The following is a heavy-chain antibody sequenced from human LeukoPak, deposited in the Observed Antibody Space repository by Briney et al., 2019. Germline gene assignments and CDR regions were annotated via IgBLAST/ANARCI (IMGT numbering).Heavy chain of an antibody. D-gene: IGHD6-19*01. CDR1: GYSISSGYY. J-gene: IGHJ4*02. CDR3: ARHWAVAGTTLDY. Sequence: SETLSLTCAVSGYSISSGYYWGWIRQPPGKGLEWIGSIYHSGSTYYNPSLKSRVTISVDTSKNQFSLKLSSVTAADTAVYYCARHWAVAGTTLDYWGQGTLATVSS. V-gene: IGHV4-38-2*01. CDR2: IYHSGST.